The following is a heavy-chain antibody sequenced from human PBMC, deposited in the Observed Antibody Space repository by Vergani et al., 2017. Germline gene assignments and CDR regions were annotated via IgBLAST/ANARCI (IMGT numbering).Heavy chain of an antibody. J-gene: IGHJ6*03. CDR1: GFTFSSYG. D-gene: IGHD3-3*01. CDR2: ISYDGSNK. Sequence: QVQLVESRGGVVQPGRSLRLSCAASGFTFSSYGMHWVRQAPGKGLEWVAVISYDGSNKYYADSVKGRFTISRDNSKNTLYLQMNSLRAEDTAVYYCAKSGGPHDFWSGYYYYYMDVWGKGTTVTVSS. V-gene: IGHV3-30*18. CDR3: AKSGGPHDFWSGYYYYYMDV.